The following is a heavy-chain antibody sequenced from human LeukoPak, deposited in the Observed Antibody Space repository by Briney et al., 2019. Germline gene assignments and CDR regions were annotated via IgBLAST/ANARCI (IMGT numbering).Heavy chain of an antibody. CDR3: VRSRLLRSTKYLDY. J-gene: IGHJ4*02. D-gene: IGHD2-21*01. CDR2: IDAGATST. Sequence: GGALRLSCAASGFPVNKYEMHWVRQAPGKGLEWVSYIDAGATSTNYADSVWGRFTLSRDNAQNSVHLQMKSLRDEDTTVYYCVRSRLLRSTKYLDYWGQGALVTVSS. CDR1: GFPVNKYE. V-gene: IGHV3-48*03.